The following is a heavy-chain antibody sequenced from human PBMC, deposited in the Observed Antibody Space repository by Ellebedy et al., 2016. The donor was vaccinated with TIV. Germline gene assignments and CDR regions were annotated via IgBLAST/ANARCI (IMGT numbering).Heavy chain of an antibody. CDR2: ISWNSGSI. D-gene: IGHD2-8*02. J-gene: IGHJ4*02. V-gene: IGHV3-9*01. CDR3: AKAVSPSVLHYFDY. CDR1: GFTFDDYA. Sequence: SLKISXAASGFTFDDYAMHWVRQAPGKGLEWVSGISWNSGSIGYADSVKGRFTISRDNAKNSLYLQMNSLRAEDTALYYCAKAVSPSVLHYFDYWGQGTLVTVSS.